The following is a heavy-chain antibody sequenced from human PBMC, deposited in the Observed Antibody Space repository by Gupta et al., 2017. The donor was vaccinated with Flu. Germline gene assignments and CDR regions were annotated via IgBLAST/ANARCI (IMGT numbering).Heavy chain of an antibody. Sequence: EVQLVESGGGLVKPGGSLRLSCAASGFTFSSHSMNWVRQTPGKGLEWVSSIGSANPYINYADSVKGRSTISRDNAKSSLYLQMNSLRAEDTAVYYCARVTSKGIVPLDYWGQGILVTGSS. CDR2: IGSANPYI. CDR3: ARVTSKGIVPLDY. CDR1: GFTFSSHS. D-gene: IGHD2-2*01. V-gene: IGHV3-21*01. J-gene: IGHJ4*02.